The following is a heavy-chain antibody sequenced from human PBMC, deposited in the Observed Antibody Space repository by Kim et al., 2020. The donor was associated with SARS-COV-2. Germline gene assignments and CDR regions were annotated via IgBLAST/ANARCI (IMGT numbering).Heavy chain of an antibody. CDR2: ISSSSSYI. V-gene: IGHV3-21*01. Sequence: GGSLRLSCAASGFTFSSYSMNWVRQAPGKGLEWVSSISSSSSYIYYADSVKGRFTISRDNAKNSLYLQMNSLRAEDTAVYYCARDRGIVGATVPGMDVWGQGTTVTVSS. D-gene: IGHD1-26*01. J-gene: IGHJ6*02. CDR3: ARDRGIVGATVPGMDV. CDR1: GFTFSSYS.